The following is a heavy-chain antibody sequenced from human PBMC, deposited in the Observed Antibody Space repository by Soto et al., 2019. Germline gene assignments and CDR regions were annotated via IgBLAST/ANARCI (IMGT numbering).Heavy chain of an antibody. V-gene: IGHV4-61*01. CDR1: GGSVNSGSYY. J-gene: IGHJ4*02. D-gene: IGHD2-8*02. Sequence: SDTLSLTCTLSGGSVNSGSYYWTWIRQSPGRGLEWIGYVYYSGTTNYNASLKTRATISVDTTNNKFSLRLGPMTPADTAVYYCARDYWANEKRFESWGQGTLVT. CDR2: VYYSGTT. CDR3: ARDYWANEKRFES.